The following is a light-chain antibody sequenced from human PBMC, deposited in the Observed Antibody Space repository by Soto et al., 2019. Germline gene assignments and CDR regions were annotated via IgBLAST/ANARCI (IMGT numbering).Light chain of an antibody. CDR3: QQYYSYPRT. CDR1: QGISSY. V-gene: IGKV1-8*01. CDR2: AAS. Sequence: IRMTQSPSSFSASTGDRVTMTFRACQGISSYLAWYQQKPGKAPKLLIYAASTLQSGVPSRFSGSGSGTDFTLTISCLQSEDFATYYCQQYYSYPRTFGPGTKVDIK. J-gene: IGKJ3*01.